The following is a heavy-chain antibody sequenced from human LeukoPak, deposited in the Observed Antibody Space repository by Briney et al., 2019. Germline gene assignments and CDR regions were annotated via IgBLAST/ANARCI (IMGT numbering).Heavy chain of an antibody. CDR2: IHNSGFN. D-gene: IGHD5-12*01. J-gene: IGHJ4*02. CDR3: ARDQGVVATIWAL. V-gene: IGHV4-39*07. CDR1: GDSMTSDNDC. Sequence: SETLSLTCSVSGDSMTSDNDCWGWIRQSPEKGLEWIGGIHNSGFNYYNPSLKSRVTLSVDTSKKEFSLKLSSVTAADTAVYYCARDQGVVATIWALWGQGTLVTVSS.